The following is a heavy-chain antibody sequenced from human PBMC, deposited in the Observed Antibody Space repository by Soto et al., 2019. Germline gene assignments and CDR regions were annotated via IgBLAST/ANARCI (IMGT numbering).Heavy chain of an antibody. Sequence: GGSLRLSCAASGFTFSSYAMHWVRQAPGKGLEWVAVISYDGSNKYYADSVKGRFTISRDNSKNTLYLQMNSLRAEDTSVYYCARATRAYDFWSGSAYYYYGMDVWGQGTTVTVSS. CDR3: ARATRAYDFWSGSAYYYYGMDV. D-gene: IGHD3-3*01. V-gene: IGHV3-30*04. CDR2: ISYDGSNK. J-gene: IGHJ6*02. CDR1: GFTFSSYA.